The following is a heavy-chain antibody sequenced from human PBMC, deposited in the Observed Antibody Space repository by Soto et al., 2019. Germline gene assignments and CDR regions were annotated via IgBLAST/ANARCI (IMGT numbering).Heavy chain of an antibody. V-gene: IGHV1-24*01. D-gene: IGHD3-22*01. CDR1: GYTLTELS. CDR3: ATDSAGYYDSSGHSNWFDP. J-gene: IGHJ5*02. Sequence: QVQLVQSGAEVKKPGASVKVSCKVSGYTLTELSMHWVRQAPGKGLEWMGGFDPEDGETIYAQKFQGRVTMTEDISTDTAYMELSSLRSEDTAVYYCATDSAGYYDSSGHSNWFDPWGQGTLVTVSS. CDR2: FDPEDGET.